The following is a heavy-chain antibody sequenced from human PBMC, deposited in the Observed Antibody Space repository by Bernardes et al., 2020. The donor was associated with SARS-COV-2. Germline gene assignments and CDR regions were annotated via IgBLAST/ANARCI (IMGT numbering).Heavy chain of an antibody. CDR1: GGSISSYY. Sequence: SETLSLTCTVSGGSISSYYWSWIRQPAGKGLEWIGRIYTSGSTNYNPSLKSRVTMSVDTSKNQFSLKLSSVTAADTAVYYCARDRSSSLGGWFDPWGQGTLVTVSS. V-gene: IGHV4-4*07. CDR3: ARDRSSSLGGWFDP. D-gene: IGHD6-13*01. J-gene: IGHJ5*02. CDR2: IYTSGST.